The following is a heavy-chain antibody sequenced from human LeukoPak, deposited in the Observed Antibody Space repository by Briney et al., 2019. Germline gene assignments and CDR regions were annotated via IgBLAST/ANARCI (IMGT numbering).Heavy chain of an antibody. Sequence: ASVKVSCKASGYTFTSYDINWVRQATGHGLEWMGWMNPNSGNTGYAQKFQGRVTITRNTSISTAYMELSSLRSEDTAVYYCARGGYCSGGSCYGYNWFDPWGQGTLVTVSS. CDR1: GYTFTSYD. CDR3: ARGGYCSGGSCYGYNWFDP. V-gene: IGHV1-8*03. CDR2: MNPNSGNT. D-gene: IGHD2-15*01. J-gene: IGHJ5*02.